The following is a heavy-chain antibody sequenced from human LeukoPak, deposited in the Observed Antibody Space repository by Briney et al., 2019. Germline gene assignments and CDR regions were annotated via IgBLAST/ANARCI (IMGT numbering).Heavy chain of an antibody. D-gene: IGHD3-3*01. CDR3: ARVAPSRLEWGSKYYYYMDV. J-gene: IGHJ6*03. V-gene: IGHV4-34*01. Sequence: PSETLSLTCAVYGGSFSGYYWSWIREPPGRGLEWIGEINHSGSTNYNPSLKSRVTISVDTSKNQFSLKLSSVTAADTAVYYCARVAPSRLEWGSKYYYYMDVWGKGTTVTVSS. CDR2: INHSGST. CDR1: GGSFSGYY.